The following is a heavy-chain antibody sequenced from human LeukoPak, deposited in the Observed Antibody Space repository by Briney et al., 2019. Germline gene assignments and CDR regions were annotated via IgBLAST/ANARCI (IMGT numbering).Heavy chain of an antibody. V-gene: IGHV1-18*01. CDR2: ISAYNGNT. Sequence: GASVKVYCKASGYTFTSYGISWVRQAPGQGLEWMGWISAYNGNTNYAQKLQGRVTMTTDTSTSTAYMELRSLRSDDTAVYYCARESLAYYDILTGYYDFDYWGQGTLVTVSS. D-gene: IGHD3-9*01. J-gene: IGHJ4*02. CDR1: GYTFTSYG. CDR3: ARESLAYYDILTGYYDFDY.